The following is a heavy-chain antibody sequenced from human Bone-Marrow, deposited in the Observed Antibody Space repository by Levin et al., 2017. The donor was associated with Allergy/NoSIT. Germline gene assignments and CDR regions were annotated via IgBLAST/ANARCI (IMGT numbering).Heavy chain of an antibody. CDR2: IRSSGTTI. CDR3: ARDRSSGWSGSVDY. J-gene: IGHJ4*02. Sequence: LSLTCAASGFIFSSYEMNWVRPAPGKGLEWVSYIRSSGTTIYYADSVKGRFTISRDNAKNSLYLQMNNLRAEDTAVYYCARDRSSGWSGSVDYWGQGTLVTVSS. V-gene: IGHV3-48*03. D-gene: IGHD6-19*01. CDR1: GFIFSSYE.